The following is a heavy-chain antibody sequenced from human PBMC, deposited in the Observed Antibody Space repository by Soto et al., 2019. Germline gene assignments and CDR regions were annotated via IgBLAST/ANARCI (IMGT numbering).Heavy chain of an antibody. CDR2: FSGGRDTT. J-gene: IGHJ4*02. V-gene: IGHV3-23*01. CDR3: GRGRSGQIVVFY. Sequence: GGSLRLSCVASGFAFSSYAMSWVRQAPGQRLEWVATFSGGRDTTWHADSVKGRFTVSRDSSKNTLSLQMNSLRPEDTALYYCGRGRSGQIVVFYWGQGTPVTVSS. CDR1: GFAFSSYA. D-gene: IGHD1-26*01.